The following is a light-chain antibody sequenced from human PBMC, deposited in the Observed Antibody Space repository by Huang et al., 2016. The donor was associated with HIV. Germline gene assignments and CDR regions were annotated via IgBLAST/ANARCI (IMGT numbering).Light chain of an antibody. CDR2: WAS. CDR1: QSVLYSSNNKNY. CDR3: QQYYSTPWT. J-gene: IGKJ1*01. Sequence: DIMMTQSPDSVAVSLGERATINCESSQSVLYSSNNKNYLAWYQQKPGQPPKLLIYWASTRESGVPDRFSGSGSGKEFSLTSSSLQAEDVAVYYCQQYYSTPWTFGQGTKVEIK. V-gene: IGKV4-1*01.